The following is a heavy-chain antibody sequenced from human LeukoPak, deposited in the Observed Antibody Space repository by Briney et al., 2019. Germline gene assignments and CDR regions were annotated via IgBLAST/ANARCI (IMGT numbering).Heavy chain of an antibody. V-gene: IGHV3-13*01. CDR1: GFTFSSYD. J-gene: IGHJ4*02. Sequence: GGSLRLSCAASGFTFSSYDMHWVRQATGKGLEWVSGIGIAGDTYYAGSVKGRFTISRDNSKNTLYLQMNSLRTEDTAVYYCAKDPSFSGDIMTGFDYWGQGILVTVSS. CDR3: AKDPSFSGDIMTGFDY. CDR2: IGIAGDT. D-gene: IGHD3-9*01.